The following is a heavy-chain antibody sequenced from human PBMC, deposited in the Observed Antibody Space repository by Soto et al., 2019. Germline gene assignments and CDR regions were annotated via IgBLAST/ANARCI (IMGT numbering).Heavy chain of an antibody. J-gene: IGHJ5*02. D-gene: IGHD4-17*01. CDR1: GGSVSSGSYY. CDR2: IYYSGST. Sequence: SETLSLTCTISGGSVSSGSYYWSWIRQPPGKGLEWIGYIYYSGSTNYNPSLKSRVTISVDTSKNQFSLKLSSVTAADTAVYYCARDSGYGDSWYWFDPWGQGTLVTVSS. V-gene: IGHV4-61*01. CDR3: ARDSGYGDSWYWFDP.